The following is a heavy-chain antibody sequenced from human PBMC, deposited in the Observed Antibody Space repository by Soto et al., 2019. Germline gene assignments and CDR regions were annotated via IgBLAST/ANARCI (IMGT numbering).Heavy chain of an antibody. CDR1: GFTFAGYG. V-gene: IGHV3-33*01. J-gene: IGHJ4*02. Sequence: QVHLVETGGGVVQPGKSRRLSCAASGFTFAGYGMHWVRQAPGKGLEWVAVILKDGNKKYYADSVKGRFTISSDNSQNTLYLQMDSLRVEDTAVYSCARVNGDGWGIFDSWGPGTLVTVSS. D-gene: IGHD6-19*01. CDR3: ARVNGDGWGIFDS. CDR2: ILKDGNKK.